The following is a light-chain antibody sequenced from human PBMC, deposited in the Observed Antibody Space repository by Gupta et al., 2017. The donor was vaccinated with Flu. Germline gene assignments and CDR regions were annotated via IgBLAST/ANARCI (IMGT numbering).Light chain of an antibody. Sequence: SWLALYQQKPGKPPKLLIYKASSLERGVPSRFSGSGSGTEFTLTISSLQPDDFATYYCQQYNSNSWTFGQGTKVEIK. V-gene: IGKV1-5*03. CDR3: QQYNSNSWT. CDR2: KAS. CDR1: SW. J-gene: IGKJ1*01.